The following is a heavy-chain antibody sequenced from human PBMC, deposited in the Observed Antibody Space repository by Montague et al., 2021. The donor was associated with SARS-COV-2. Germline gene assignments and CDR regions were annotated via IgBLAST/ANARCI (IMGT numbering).Heavy chain of an antibody. D-gene: IGHD3-3*01. Sequence: SETLSLTCTVSGGSISGRFWSWIRQTPGKGLEWIGYISYSGATSSNPSLKSRVTLLVDTAVNQFSLKTRSVTAADTAIYYCARQQGLSGSGVVRLMELDIWGHGALVTVSS. J-gene: IGHJ4*01. CDR3: ARQQGLSGSGVVRLMELDI. CDR1: GGSISGRF. V-gene: IGHV4-59*08. CDR2: ISYSGAT.